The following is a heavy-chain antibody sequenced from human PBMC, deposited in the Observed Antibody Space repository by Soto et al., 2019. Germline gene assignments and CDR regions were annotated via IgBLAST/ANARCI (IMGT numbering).Heavy chain of an antibody. CDR3: ARWLEVLTTSDS. D-gene: IGHD3-22*01. J-gene: IGHJ4*02. V-gene: IGHV3-30*03. CDR2: ISYDGSNK. CDR1: GFTFSSYG. Sequence: GESLKISCAASGFTFSSYGIHWVRQAPGKGLEWVAVISYDGSNKYYADSVKGRFTISRDNSKNTLYLQMNSLRVEEPAVYYCARWLEVLTTSDSWGQGTLVTVSS.